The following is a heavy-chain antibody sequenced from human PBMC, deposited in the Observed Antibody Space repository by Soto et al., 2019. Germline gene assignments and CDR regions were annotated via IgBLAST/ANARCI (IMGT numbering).Heavy chain of an antibody. CDR3: ARHVRGAVTMNWFDP. Sequence: SETLSLTFTVSGGSIISSNFYWGGSRHPQVKGLEWIGSVEYGGSTYDNPSLKSRVTLSADTSKNQFSLKLTSVTAADTAIYYCARHVRGAVTMNWFDPWGHGTLVTVSS. J-gene: IGHJ5*02. CDR2: VEYGGST. V-gene: IGHV4-39*01. CDR1: GGSIISSNFY. D-gene: IGHD3-10*02.